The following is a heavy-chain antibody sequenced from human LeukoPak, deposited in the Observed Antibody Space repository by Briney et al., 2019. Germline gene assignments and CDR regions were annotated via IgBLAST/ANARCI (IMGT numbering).Heavy chain of an antibody. D-gene: IGHD3-3*01. CDR2: INHSGST. Sequence: SETLSLTCTVSGGSISGSSYYWGWIRQPPGKGLEWIGEINHSGSTNYNPSLKSRVTISVDTSKNQFPLKLSSVTAADTAVYYCARVNYDFWSGYLDYWGQGTLVTVSS. CDR3: ARVNYDFWSGYLDY. J-gene: IGHJ4*02. V-gene: IGHV4-39*06. CDR1: GGSISGSSYY.